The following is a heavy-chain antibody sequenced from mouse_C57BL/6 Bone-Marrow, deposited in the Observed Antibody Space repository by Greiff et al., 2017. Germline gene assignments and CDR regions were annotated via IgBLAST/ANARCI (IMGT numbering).Heavy chain of an antibody. D-gene: IGHD1-1*01. V-gene: IGHV1-76*01. CDR1: GYTFTDYY. CDR2: LYPGSGNT. J-gene: IGHJ2*01. CDR3: SSSIPIYYYGSGYFDY. Sequence: VKLQESGAELVRPGASVKLSCKASGYTFTDYYLNWVKQRPGQGLEWIARLYPGSGNTYYNEKFKGKATLTAEKSSSTAYMQLSSLTSEDSAVYFCSSSIPIYYYGSGYFDYWGQGTTLTVSS.